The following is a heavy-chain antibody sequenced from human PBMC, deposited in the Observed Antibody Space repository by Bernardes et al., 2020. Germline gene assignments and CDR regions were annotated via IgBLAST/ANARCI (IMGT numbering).Heavy chain of an antibody. Sequence: GGSLRLSCAASGFTFNTHAIHWVRQAPGKGLEWVAVISYDGTKEYYAASVTGRFTISRDNSKNTVYLQMNSLRGEDTAMYYCAKEPEPYCNGGSCYRFDYWGQGALVTVSS. J-gene: IGHJ4*02. CDR2: ISYDGTKE. V-gene: IGHV3-30*18. CDR1: GFTFNTHA. CDR3: AKEPEPYCNGGSCYRFDY. D-gene: IGHD2-15*01.